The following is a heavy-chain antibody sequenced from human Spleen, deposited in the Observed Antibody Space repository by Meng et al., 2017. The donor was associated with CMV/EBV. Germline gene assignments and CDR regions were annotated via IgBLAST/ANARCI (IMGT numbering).Heavy chain of an antibody. D-gene: IGHD3-9*01. CDR3: VYEGVDILTESFNKYFDY. Sequence: VGPHAMDWVRQAPGHGLGWMGGIQPLSDFASYAQSYEGRITITATRSTVTAYMVLSSLTSEDAAVYYCVYEGVDILTESFNKYFDYWGQGTRVTVSS. CDR1: VGPHA. V-gene: IGHV1-69*17. CDR2: IQPLSDFA. J-gene: IGHJ4*02.